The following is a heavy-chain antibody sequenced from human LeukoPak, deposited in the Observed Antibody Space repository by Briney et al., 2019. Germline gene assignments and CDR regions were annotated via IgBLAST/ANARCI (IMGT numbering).Heavy chain of an antibody. J-gene: IGHJ4*02. V-gene: IGHV3-48*01. CDR3: ARGEGVATVTTSFDY. Sequence: HPGGSLRLSCAAAGFTFDTYPMNWVRQAPGRGLEWISYISSNRDTIYYAASVKGRFTISRDNARYSLYLQMNSLRAEDTAVYYCARGEGVATVTTSFDYWGQGTLVTVSS. CDR1: GFTFDTYP. D-gene: IGHD4-17*01. CDR2: ISSNRDTI.